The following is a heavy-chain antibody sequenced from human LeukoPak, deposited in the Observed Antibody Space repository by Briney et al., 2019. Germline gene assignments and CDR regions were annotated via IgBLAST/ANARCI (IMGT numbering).Heavy chain of an antibody. CDR3: ARAVPRRMYYDSSGYYAGAFDI. J-gene: IGHJ3*02. CDR1: GGTFSSYA. V-gene: IGHV1-69*04. Sequence: ASVKVSCKASGGTFSSYAISWVRQAPGQGLEWMGRIIPILGIANYAQKFQGRVTITTDESTSTAYMELSSLRSEDTAVYYCARAVPRRMYYDSSGYYAGAFDIWGQGTMVTVSS. D-gene: IGHD3-22*01. CDR2: IIPILGIA.